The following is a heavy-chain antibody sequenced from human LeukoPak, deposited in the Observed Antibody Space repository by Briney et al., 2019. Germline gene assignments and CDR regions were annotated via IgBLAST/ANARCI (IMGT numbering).Heavy chain of an antibody. CDR2: IGSTSNYI. D-gene: IGHD2-15*01. CDR3: ARQLTGYHMDV. Sequence: GGSLRLSCAASGFTFSSYSMNWVRQAPGKVLEWVPSIGSTSNYIYYADSVKGRFTISRGNAKNSLSLQMNSLRVEDTAVYYCARQLTGYHMDVWGKGTTVTISS. V-gene: IGHV3-21*01. CDR1: GFTFSSYS. J-gene: IGHJ6*03.